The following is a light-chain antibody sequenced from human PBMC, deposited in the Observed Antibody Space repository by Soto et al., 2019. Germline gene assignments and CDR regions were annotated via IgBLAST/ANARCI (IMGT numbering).Light chain of an antibody. Sequence: ERVMTQSPATLSVSPGERATLSCRASQSVSSNLAWYQQKPGQAPRLLIYGASTRATGFPARFSGSGSGTEFTLTISSLQSEDFAVYYCQQYDNWPITFGQGTRLEIK. CDR3: QQYDNWPIT. CDR1: QSVSSN. CDR2: GAS. V-gene: IGKV3-15*01. J-gene: IGKJ5*01.